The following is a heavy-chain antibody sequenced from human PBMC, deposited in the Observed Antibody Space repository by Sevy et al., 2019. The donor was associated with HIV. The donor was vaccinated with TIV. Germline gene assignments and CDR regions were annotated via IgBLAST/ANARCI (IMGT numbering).Heavy chain of an antibody. Sequence: GGSLRLSCAASGFTFSSYAMSWVRQAPGKGLEWVSAISGSGGSTYYADSVKGRFTISRDNSKNTLYLQMNSLRAEDTAVYYCAKDLDPSLNCGGDCLEYFQHWGQGTLVTVSS. CDR2: ISGSGGST. V-gene: IGHV3-23*01. J-gene: IGHJ1*01. CDR1: GFTFSSYA. D-gene: IGHD2-21*02. CDR3: AKDLDPSLNCGGDCLEYFQH.